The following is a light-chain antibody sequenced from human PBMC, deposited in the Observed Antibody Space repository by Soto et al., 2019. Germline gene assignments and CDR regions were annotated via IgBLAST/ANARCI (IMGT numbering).Light chain of an antibody. J-gene: IGKJ2*01. V-gene: IGKV1-39*01. CDR1: QSIDNY. CDR3: QQSYNPPYT. Sequence: DIQMTQSPSSLSASVGDRVTITCQASQSIDNYLNWFQQIPGKAPKLLIYVVSSLQSGVPSRFSGSGSGTDFTLTISSLQPEDFAAYYCQQSYNPPYTFGQGTKLEIK. CDR2: VVS.